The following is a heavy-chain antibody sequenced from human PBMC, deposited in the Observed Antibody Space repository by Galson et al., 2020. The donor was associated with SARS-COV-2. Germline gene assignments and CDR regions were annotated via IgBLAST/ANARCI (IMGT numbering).Heavy chain of an antibody. CDR1: GGSISSGDYY. J-gene: IGHJ3*02. Sequence: ETSETLSLTCTVSGGSISSGDYYWSWIRQPPGKGLEWIGYIYYSGSTYYNPSLKSRVTISVDTSKNQFSLKLSSVTAADTAVYYCAREGRITMVRGVPKNDAFDIWGQGTMVTVSS. CDR3: AREGRITMVRGVPKNDAFDI. CDR2: IYYSGST. D-gene: IGHD3-10*01. V-gene: IGHV4-30-4*01.